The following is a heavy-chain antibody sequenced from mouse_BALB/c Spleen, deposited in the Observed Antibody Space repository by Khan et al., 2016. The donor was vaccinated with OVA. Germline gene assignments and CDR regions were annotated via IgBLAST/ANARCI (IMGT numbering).Heavy chain of an antibody. J-gene: IGHJ2*01. V-gene: IGHV1-20*02. CDR2: INPYNGDT. CDR3: AREEYGNSYYFDY. D-gene: IGHD2-10*02. CDR1: GYSFTGYF. Sequence: EVQLQESGPELVKPGASVKISCKASGYSFTGYFMNWVMQSHGKSLEWIGRINPYNGDTFYNQKFKGKATLTVDKSSSTAHMELRSLASEDSAVYYCAREEYGNSYYFDYWGQGTTLTVSS.